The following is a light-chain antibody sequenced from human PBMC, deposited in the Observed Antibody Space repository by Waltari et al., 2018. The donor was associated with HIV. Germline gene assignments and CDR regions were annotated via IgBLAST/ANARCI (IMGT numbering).Light chain of an antibody. J-gene: IGLJ2*01. CDR2: EVS. CDR3: CSYAGSSTLV. V-gene: IGLV2-23*02. Sequence: QSALTQPASVSGSPGQSITISCTGTSSHVGSYNLVSWYQQHPGKAPKLMIYEVSKRPSGVSNRFSGSKSGNTASLTISGLQAEDEAYYYCCSYAGSSTLVFGGGTKLTVL. CDR1: SSHVGSYNL.